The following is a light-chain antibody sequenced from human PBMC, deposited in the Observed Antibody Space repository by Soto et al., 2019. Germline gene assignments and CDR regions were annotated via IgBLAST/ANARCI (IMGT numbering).Light chain of an antibody. CDR1: QSISSW. V-gene: IGKV1-5*01. Sequence: DIQMTQSPSTLSESVGDRVTITCRASQSISSWLAWYQQKPGKAPKLLIYDASSLESGVPSRFSGSGSGTDFTLTISSLQPDDFAAYYCQQYNYYPYTFGQGTKLEIK. CDR2: DAS. J-gene: IGKJ2*01. CDR3: QQYNYYPYT.